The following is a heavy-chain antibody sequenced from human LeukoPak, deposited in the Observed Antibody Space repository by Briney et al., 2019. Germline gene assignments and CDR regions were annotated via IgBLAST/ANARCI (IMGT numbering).Heavy chain of an antibody. CDR1: GGTFSSYA. CDR3: ARDLVIAPKQNYYYYYMDV. D-gene: IGHD6-13*01. CDR2: IIPIFGTA. J-gene: IGHJ6*03. V-gene: IGHV1-69*05. Sequence: ASVKVSCKASGGTFSSYAISWARQAPGQGLEWMGRIIPIFGTANYAQKFQGRVTITTDESTSTAYMELSSLRSEDTAVYYCARDLVIAPKQNYYYYYMDVWGKGTTVTVSS.